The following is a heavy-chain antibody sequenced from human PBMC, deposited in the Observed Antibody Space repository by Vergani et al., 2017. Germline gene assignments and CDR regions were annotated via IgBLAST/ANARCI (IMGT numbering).Heavy chain of an antibody. CDR2: VYWNDAE. CDR1: GFSLTTGGEG. D-gene: IGHD3-9*01. V-gene: IGHV2-5*01. CDR3: VHXLGYFDWDGAFDV. J-gene: IGHJ3*01. Sequence: QITLRESGPTLVKPTQTLTLTCTFSGFSLTTGGEGVGWIRQPPGRALEWLAFVYWNDAERYSPSLKSRVTITKDTSKNEVILTMATMDPVDTATYYCVHXLGYFDWDGAFDVWGPGTMVTVSS.